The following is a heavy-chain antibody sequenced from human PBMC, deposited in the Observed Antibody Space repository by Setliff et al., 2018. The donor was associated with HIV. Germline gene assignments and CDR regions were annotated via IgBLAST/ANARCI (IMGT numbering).Heavy chain of an antibody. D-gene: IGHD1-20*01. CDR1: GHTFANPY. CDR3: ARSDISGTGYFDS. CDR2: MNPNDGGT. J-gene: IGHJ4*02. V-gene: IGHV1-46*01. Sequence: GASVKVSCKASGHTFANPYLHWVRQGPGQGLEWMGIMNPNDGGTQYAQNFRGRVSMTRDTSTTTVYMELYSLRSEDTAVYHCARSDISGTGYFDSWGQGTLVTVSS.